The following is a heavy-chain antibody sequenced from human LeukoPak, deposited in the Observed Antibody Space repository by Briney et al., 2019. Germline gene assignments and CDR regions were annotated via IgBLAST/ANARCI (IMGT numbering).Heavy chain of an antibody. CDR2: INAGNGNT. Sequence: ASVKVSCKASGYTFTSYAMHWVRQAPGQRLEWMGWINAGNGNTKYSQKFQGRVTITRDTYASTAYMELSSLRSEDTAVYYCARDRWGRSILSYWGQGTLVTVSS. J-gene: IGHJ4*02. CDR3: ARDRWGRSILSY. D-gene: IGHD3-9*01. V-gene: IGHV1-3*01. CDR1: GYTFTSYA.